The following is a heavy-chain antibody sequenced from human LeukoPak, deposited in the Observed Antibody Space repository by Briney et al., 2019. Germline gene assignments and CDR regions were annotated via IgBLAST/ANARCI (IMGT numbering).Heavy chain of an antibody. V-gene: IGHV3-48*01. CDR1: GFTFSSYS. CDR3: ASGIQLLYYFDY. D-gene: IGHD5-18*01. J-gene: IGHJ4*02. CDR2: ISSSSTI. Sequence: GGSLRLSCAASGFTFSSYSMNWVRQAPGKGLEWVSYISSSSTIYYADSVKGRFTISRDNAKNSLYLQMNSLRAEDTAVYYCASGIQLLYYFDYWGQGTLVTVSS.